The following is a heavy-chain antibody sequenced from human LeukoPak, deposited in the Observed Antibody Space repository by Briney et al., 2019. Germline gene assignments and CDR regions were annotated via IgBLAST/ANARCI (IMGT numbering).Heavy chain of an antibody. CDR3: ARPYCSGGSCYPINYFDY. Sequence: GESLKISCKGSGYSFTSYWISWVRQMPGKGLEWMGIIYPGDSDTRYSPSFQGQVTISADKSISTAYLQWSSLKASDTAMYYCARPYCSGGSCYPINYFDYWGQGTLVTVSS. CDR2: IYPGDSDT. D-gene: IGHD2-15*01. J-gene: IGHJ4*02. CDR1: GYSFTSYW. V-gene: IGHV5-51*01.